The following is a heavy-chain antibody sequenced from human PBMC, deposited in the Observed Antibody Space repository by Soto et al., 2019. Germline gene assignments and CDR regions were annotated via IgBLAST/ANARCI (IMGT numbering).Heavy chain of an antibody. CDR2: IIPIFGTA. V-gene: IGHV1-69*13. CDR3: ASNRRRGYDMYDY. Sequence: GASVKVSCKASGGTFSSYAISWVRQAPGQGLEWMGGIIPIFGTANYAQKFQGRVTIAADESTSTAYMELSSLRSEDTAVYYCASNRRRGYDMYDYWGQGTLVTVSS. J-gene: IGHJ4*02. D-gene: IGHD3-9*01. CDR1: GGTFSSYA.